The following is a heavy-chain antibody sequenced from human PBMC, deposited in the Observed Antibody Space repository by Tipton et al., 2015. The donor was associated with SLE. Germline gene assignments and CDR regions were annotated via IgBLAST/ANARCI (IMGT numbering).Heavy chain of an antibody. D-gene: IGHD4-17*01. Sequence: TLSLTCAVSRGSFTDYYWSWIRQPPGKGPEWIGEISHRGITNYNPSLKSRVTISVDTSKKQFSLKLSSVTAADTAVYFCARDDPDGDGGGIPGDYWGQGTLVTVS. J-gene: IGHJ4*02. CDR1: RGSFTDYY. CDR2: ISHRGIT. CDR3: ARDDPDGDGGGIPGDY. V-gene: IGHV4-34*01.